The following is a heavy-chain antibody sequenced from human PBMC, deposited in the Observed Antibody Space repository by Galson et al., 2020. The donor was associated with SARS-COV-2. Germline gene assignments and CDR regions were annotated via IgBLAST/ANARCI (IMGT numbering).Heavy chain of an antibody. CDR3: ARDRYIVVVVAATLDAFDI. D-gene: IGHD2-15*01. CDR2: ISAYNGNA. CDR1: GYTFTSYG. J-gene: IGHJ3*02. Sequence: ASVKVSCKASGYTFTSYGISWVRQAPGQGLEWMGWISAYNGNANYAQKLQGRVTMTTDTSTSTAYMELRSLRSDDTAVYYCARDRYIVVVVAATLDAFDIWGQGTMVTVSS. V-gene: IGHV1-18*01.